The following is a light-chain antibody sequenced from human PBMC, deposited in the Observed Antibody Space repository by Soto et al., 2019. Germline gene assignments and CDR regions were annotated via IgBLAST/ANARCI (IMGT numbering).Light chain of an antibody. CDR2: GAS. Sequence: IVMTHSPVTPSLSPVERATLSCRCSQSVSSSYLAWYQHKPGQAPRLLIYGASSRATGIPDRFSGSGSGTDFTLTISRLEPEDFALYYCHQYDSSPWTFGQGTKVDIK. J-gene: IGKJ1*01. CDR1: QSVSSSY. V-gene: IGKV3-20*01. CDR3: HQYDSSPWT.